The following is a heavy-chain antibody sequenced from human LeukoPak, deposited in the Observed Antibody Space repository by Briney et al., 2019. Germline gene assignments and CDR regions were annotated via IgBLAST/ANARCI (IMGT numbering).Heavy chain of an antibody. V-gene: IGHV3-48*04. CDR1: GFTFSSYS. D-gene: IGHD3-3*01. CDR2: ISSSSSTI. J-gene: IGHJ5*02. CDR3: ARAGYDFWSGYHAGWFDP. Sequence: GGSLRLSCAASGFTFSSYSMNWVRQAPGKGLEWVSYISSSSSTIYYADSVKGRFTISRDNAKNSLYLQMNSLRAEDTAVYYCARAGYDFWSGYHAGWFDPWGQGTLVTVSS.